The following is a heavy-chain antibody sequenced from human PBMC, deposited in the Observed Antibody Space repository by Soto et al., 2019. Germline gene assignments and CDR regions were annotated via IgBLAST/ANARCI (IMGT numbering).Heavy chain of an antibody. CDR2: IWYDGSKK. V-gene: IGHV3-33*01. D-gene: IGHD3-9*01. CDR1: GFTFSSYG. J-gene: IGHJ6*02. CDR3: ARQHRDILTGLRWNGMDV. Sequence: QVQLVESGGGVVQPGRSLRLSCAASGFTFSSYGMHWVRQAPGKGLEWVAVIWYDGSKKYYADSVKGRFTISRDNSKNTLYLQMNSLRAEDTAVFYCARQHRDILTGLRWNGMDVWGQGTTVTVSS.